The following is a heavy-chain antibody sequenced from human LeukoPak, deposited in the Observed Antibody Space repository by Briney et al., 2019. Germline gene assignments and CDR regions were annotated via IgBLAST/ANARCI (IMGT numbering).Heavy chain of an antibody. D-gene: IGHD6-6*01. Sequence: SETLSLTCTVSGVSISSSSYYWGWIRQPPGKGLEWIGRIYTSGSTNYNPSLKSRVTMSVDTSKNQFSLKLSSVTAADTAVYYCARDRPEYSSARGAFDIWGQGTMVTVSS. CDR2: IYTSGST. J-gene: IGHJ3*02. CDR3: ARDRPEYSSARGAFDI. CDR1: GVSISSSSYY. V-gene: IGHV4-39*07.